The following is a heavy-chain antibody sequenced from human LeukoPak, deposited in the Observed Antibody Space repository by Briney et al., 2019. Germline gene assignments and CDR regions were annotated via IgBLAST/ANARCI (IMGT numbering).Heavy chain of an antibody. CDR3: ARVAWELLPTGYYYYYMDV. CDR2: ISASGATI. J-gene: IGHJ6*03. CDR1: GFNFSIYA. D-gene: IGHD1-26*01. V-gene: IGHV3-23*01. Sequence: PGGSLRLSCAASGFNFSIYAMSWVRQAPGRGLQWVSGISASGATIYYADSVKGRFTISRDNAKNSLYLQMNSLRAEDTAVYYCARVAWELLPTGYYYYYMDVWGKGTTVTISS.